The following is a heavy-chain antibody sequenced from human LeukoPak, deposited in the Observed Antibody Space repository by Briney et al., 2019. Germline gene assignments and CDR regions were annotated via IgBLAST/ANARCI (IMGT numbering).Heavy chain of an antibody. J-gene: IGHJ4*02. V-gene: IGHV3-53*01. CDR1: GFTVSSNY. Sequence: GGSLRLSCAASGFTVSSNYMSWVRQALGKGLEWVSVIYSGGSTYYADSVKGRFTISRDNSKNTLYLQMNSLRAEDTAVYYCARGYPDYYDSSGYYPYLIQDYWGQGTLVTVSS. CDR2: IYSGGST. CDR3: ARGYPDYYDSSGYYPYLIQDY. D-gene: IGHD3-22*01.